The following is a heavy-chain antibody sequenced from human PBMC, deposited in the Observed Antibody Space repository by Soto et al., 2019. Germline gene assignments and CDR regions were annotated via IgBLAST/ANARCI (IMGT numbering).Heavy chain of an antibody. J-gene: IGHJ4*02. CDR2: IFSNDEK. D-gene: IGHD6-13*01. V-gene: IGHV2-26*01. Sequence: SGPTLVNPTETLTLTCTVSGFSLSNARMGVSWIRQPPGKALEWLAHIFSNDEKSYSTSLKSRLTISKDTSKSQVVLTMTNMDPEDTAVYYCAGRIAASRGSVDYWGQGTLVTVSS. CDR1: GFSLSNARMG. CDR3: AGRIAASRGSVDY.